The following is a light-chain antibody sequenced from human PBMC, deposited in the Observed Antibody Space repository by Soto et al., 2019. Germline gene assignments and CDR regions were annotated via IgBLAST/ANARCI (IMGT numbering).Light chain of an antibody. J-gene: IGKJ3*01. Sequence: DSQMTQSPSTLSASLGDRVTIICRASQGISRWLAWYQQRPGKAPKLLIYDASTLHSGVSSRFSGSGSGTDFTLTISSLQPEDFATYYCQQYISYVFGPGTKVDIK. V-gene: IGKV1-5*02. CDR3: QQYISYV. CDR1: QGISRW. CDR2: DAS.